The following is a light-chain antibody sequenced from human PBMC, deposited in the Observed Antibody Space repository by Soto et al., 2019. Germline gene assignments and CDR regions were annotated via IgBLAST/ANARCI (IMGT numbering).Light chain of an antibody. CDR2: KAS. CDR3: QHYNSYSEA. J-gene: IGKJ1*01. V-gene: IGKV1-5*03. Sequence: DIQMTQSPSSLSASVGDRVTITCRASQSINTYLNWYQQHPGKAPKLLIYKASTLKSGVPSRFSGSGSGTEFTLTISSLQPDDFATYYCQHYNSYSEAFGQGTKVELK. CDR1: QSINTY.